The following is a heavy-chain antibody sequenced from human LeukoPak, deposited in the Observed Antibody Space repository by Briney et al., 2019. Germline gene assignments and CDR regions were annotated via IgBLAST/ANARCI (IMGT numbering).Heavy chain of an antibody. CDR1: GYTFTGYY. J-gene: IGHJ4*02. Sequence: ASVKVSCKASGYTFTGYYMHWVRQAPGQGLEWMGRINPNSGGTNYAQKFQGRVTMTRDTSISTAYMELSRLRSDDTAVYYCARSRSPYYYDSSGQYDLDYWGQGTLVTVSS. D-gene: IGHD3-22*01. CDR3: ARSRSPYYYDSSGQYDLDY. V-gene: IGHV1-2*06. CDR2: INPNSGGT.